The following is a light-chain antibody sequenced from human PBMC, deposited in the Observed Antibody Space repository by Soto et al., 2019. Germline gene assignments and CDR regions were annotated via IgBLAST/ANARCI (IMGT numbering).Light chain of an antibody. CDR2: GVS. CDR3: QHPKWA. V-gene: IGKV3-20*01. Sequence: ELVLTQSPGTLSLSPGERATLSCRASQSLSSRNLAWYQQKPGQAPRPLIYGVSSRATGIPDRFSGSGSGTDFTLTISRLEPEDSGTYYCQHPKWAFGQGTTVEI. CDR1: QSLSSRN. J-gene: IGKJ1*01.